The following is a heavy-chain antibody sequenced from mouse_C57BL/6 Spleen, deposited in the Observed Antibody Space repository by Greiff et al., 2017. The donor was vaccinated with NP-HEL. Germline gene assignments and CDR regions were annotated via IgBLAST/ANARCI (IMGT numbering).Heavy chain of an antibody. Sequence: VQLQQSGPELVKPGASVKISCKASGYTFTDYYMNWVKQSHGKSLEWIGDINPNNGGTSYNQKFKGKATLTVDKSSSTAYMELRSLTSEDSAVYYCARPIGMDYWGQGTSVTVSS. CDR3: ARPIGMDY. J-gene: IGHJ4*01. V-gene: IGHV1-26*01. CDR1: GYTFTDYY. CDR2: INPNNGGT.